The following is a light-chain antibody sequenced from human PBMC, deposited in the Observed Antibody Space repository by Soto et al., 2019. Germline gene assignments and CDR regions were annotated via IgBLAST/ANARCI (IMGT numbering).Light chain of an antibody. CDR2: AAS. CDR1: QSISNH. CDR3: QQRYSSTPT. J-gene: IGKJ1*01. V-gene: IGKV1-39*01. Sequence: DIQMTQSPSSLSASVEDRVIITCRASQSISNHLNWYQQKPGKAPNLLIFAASSLQSGVPSRFSGSRSGPDFTLTISSLQPEDFATYDCQQRYSSTPTFGQGTKVDIK.